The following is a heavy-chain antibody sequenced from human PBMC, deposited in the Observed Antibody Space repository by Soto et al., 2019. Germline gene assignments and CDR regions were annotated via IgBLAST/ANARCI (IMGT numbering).Heavy chain of an antibody. CDR3: ARDRGYSYGLYYYYYYGMDV. CDR2: IYHSGST. Sequence: SETLSLTCAVSGYSISSGYYWGWIRQPPGKGLEWIGGIYHSGSTYYNPSLKSRVTISVDTSKNQFSLKLSSVTAADTAVYYCARDRGYSYGLYYYYYYGMDVWGQGTTVTVSS. D-gene: IGHD5-18*01. CDR1: GYSISSGYY. V-gene: IGHV4-38-2*02. J-gene: IGHJ6*02.